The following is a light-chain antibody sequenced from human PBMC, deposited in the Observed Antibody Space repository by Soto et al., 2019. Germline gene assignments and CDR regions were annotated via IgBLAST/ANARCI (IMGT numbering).Light chain of an antibody. CDR2: AAS. CDR3: QQSYSAPIA. Sequence: DIQMTQSPSSLSASVGDRVTITWRASQSITTYLHWYQQKPGKAPKLLIYAASNLQSGVPSRFSGSGSGTDFTLTISSLLPEDYATYYCQQSYSAPIAFGQGTRLEIK. CDR1: QSITTY. J-gene: IGKJ5*01. V-gene: IGKV1-39*01.